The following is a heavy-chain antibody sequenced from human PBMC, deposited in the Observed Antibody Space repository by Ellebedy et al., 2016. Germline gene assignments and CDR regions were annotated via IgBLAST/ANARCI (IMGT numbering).Heavy chain of an antibody. CDR1: GFTFNDYS. CDR2: ITNGGGDT. D-gene: IGHD6-13*01. CDR3: AKDRTSTWHSWVDQ. Sequence: GESLKISXVASGFTFNDYSMTWVRQAPGKGLEWVSTITNGGGDTLYADSVKGRFTIFRDNSNNTLYLEMNDLRADDTAVYYCAKDRTSTWHSWVDQWGQGTLVTVSS. V-gene: IGHV3-23*01. J-gene: IGHJ4*02.